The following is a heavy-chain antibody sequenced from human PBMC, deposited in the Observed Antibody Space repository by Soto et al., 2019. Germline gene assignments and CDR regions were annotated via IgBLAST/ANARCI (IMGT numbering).Heavy chain of an antibody. V-gene: IGHV4-61*01. CDR2: IYYSGST. D-gene: IGHD3-10*01. CDR1: VGSVSIGSYY. CDR3: ARDRGVGLILWFGESAYGMDV. Sequence: SETLSLTCTVSVGSVSIGSYYWSWIRQPPGKGMAWIGYIYYSGSTNYNPSLKSRVTISVDTSKNQFSLKLSSVTAADTAVYYCARDRGVGLILWFGESAYGMDVWGQGTTVTVSS. J-gene: IGHJ6*02.